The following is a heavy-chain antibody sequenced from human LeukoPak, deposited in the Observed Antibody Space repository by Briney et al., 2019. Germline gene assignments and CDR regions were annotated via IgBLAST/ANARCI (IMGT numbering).Heavy chain of an antibody. CDR1: GFTFSNYW. V-gene: IGHV3-74*01. D-gene: IGHD1-14*01. CDR3: ARDSNPLDY. Sequence: GGSLRLSCAASGFTFSNYWMHWVRQVPGKGLVWVSRINDDGSATFYADSVKGRFTISRDNAKNSLYLQMNSLRAEDTAVYYCARDSNPLDYWGQGTLVTVSS. CDR2: INDDGSAT. J-gene: IGHJ4*02.